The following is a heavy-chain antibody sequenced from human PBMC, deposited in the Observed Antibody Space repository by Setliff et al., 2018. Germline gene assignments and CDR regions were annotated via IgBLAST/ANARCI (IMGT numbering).Heavy chain of an antibody. V-gene: IGHV3-30*02. CDR3: AKDAYKGATTSATDY. CDR2: IRFDGSIT. Sequence: AGSLRLSCAASGFTLRTYGMHWVRQAPGKGPEWVAFIRFDGSITYYSDSVRGRFTISRDNSKNTLYLQMDSLRAVDTAIYYCAKDAYKGATTSATDYWGQGTLVTVSS. J-gene: IGHJ4*02. CDR1: GFTLRTYG. D-gene: IGHD1-26*01.